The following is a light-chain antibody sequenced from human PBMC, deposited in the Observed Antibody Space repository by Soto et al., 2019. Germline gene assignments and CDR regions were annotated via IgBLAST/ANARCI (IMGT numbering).Light chain of an antibody. Sequence: EIVLTQSPATLSLSPGERVTLSCRASQSVSSNFAWYQQKPGQAPRLLIYGASTRATGIPARFSGSGSGTEFTLTISSLEPEDFAVYYCQQRSNWPPTFGQGTRLEIK. V-gene: IGKV3-11*01. CDR3: QQRSNWPPT. CDR2: GAS. J-gene: IGKJ5*01. CDR1: QSVSSN.